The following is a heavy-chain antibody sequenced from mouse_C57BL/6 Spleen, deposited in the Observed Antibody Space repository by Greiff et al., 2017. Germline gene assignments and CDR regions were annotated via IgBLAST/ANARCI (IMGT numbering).Heavy chain of an antibody. V-gene: IGHV2-5*01. J-gene: IGHJ4*01. CDR2: IWRGGST. Sequence: QVQLKESGPGLVQPSQSLSITCTVSGFSLTSYGVHWVRQSPGQGLEWLGVIWRGGSTDYNAAFMSRLSITKDNSKSQVFFKMNSLQADDTAIYYCAKEGDYYGSVYAMDYWGQGTSVTVSS. CDR1: GFSLTSYG. D-gene: IGHD1-1*01. CDR3: AKEGDYYGSVYAMDY.